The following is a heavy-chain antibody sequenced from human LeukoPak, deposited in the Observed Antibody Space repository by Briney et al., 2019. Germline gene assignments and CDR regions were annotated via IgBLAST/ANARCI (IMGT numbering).Heavy chain of an antibody. V-gene: IGHV4-4*07. J-gene: IGHJ3*02. CDR3: ARGGAWITAFDI. D-gene: IGHD2-2*03. CDR2: IYTSGST. Sequence: SETLSLTCTVSGGSLSSYYWSWIRQPAGKGLEWIGRIYTSGSTNYNPSLTRRVTMSVDTSKNQFSRKLSSVTAAYTAVYYCARGGAWITAFDIWGQGTMVTVSS. CDR1: GGSLSSYY.